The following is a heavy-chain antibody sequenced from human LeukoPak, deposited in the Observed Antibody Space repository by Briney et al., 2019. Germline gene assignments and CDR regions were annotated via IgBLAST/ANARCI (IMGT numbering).Heavy chain of an antibody. J-gene: IGHJ4*02. Sequence: GRSLRLSCAASGFTFSSYAMHWVRQAPGKGLEWVAVISYDGSNKYYADSVKGRFTISRDNSKNTLYLQMNSLRAEDTAVYYCARDQDSSGYYTFWYWGQGTLVTVSS. D-gene: IGHD3-22*01. CDR2: ISYDGSNK. V-gene: IGHV3-30*04. CDR3: ARDQDSSGYYTFWY. CDR1: GFTFSSYA.